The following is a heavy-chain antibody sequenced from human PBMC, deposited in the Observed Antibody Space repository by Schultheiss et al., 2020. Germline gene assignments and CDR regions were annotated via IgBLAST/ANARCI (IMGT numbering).Heavy chain of an antibody. V-gene: IGHV4-34*01. D-gene: IGHD6-13*01. CDR1: GGSFSGYY. CDR2: INHSGST. Sequence: SETLSLTCAVYGGSFSGYYWSWIRQPPGKGLEWIGEINHSGSTNYNPSLKSRVTISVDTSKNQFSLKLSSVTAADTAVYYCARETGAAAGTYYYYYGMDVWGQGTTVTVSS. CDR3: ARETGAAAGTYYYYYGMDV. J-gene: IGHJ6*02.